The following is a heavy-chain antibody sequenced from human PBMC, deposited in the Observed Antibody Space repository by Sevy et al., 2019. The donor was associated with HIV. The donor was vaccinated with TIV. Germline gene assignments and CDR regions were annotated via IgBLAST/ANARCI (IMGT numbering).Heavy chain of an antibody. Sequence: GGSLRLSCAASGFTFSSYEMNWDRQAPGKGLEWVSYISSSGSTIYYADSVKGRFTISRDNAKNSLYLQMNSLRAEDTAVYYCARSYCSSTSCNDAFDIWGQGTMVTVSS. J-gene: IGHJ3*02. V-gene: IGHV3-48*03. CDR1: GFTFSSYE. CDR2: ISSSGSTI. CDR3: ARSYCSSTSCNDAFDI. D-gene: IGHD2-2*01.